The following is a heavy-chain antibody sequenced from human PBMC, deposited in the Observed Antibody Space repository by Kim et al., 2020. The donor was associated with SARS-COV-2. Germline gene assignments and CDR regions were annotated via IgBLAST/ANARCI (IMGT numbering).Heavy chain of an antibody. CDR2: GTA. D-gene: IGHD3-22*01. J-gene: IGHJ4*02. Sequence: GTANYAQKFQGRVTITADESTSTAYMELSSLRSEDTAVYYCASRSGYIDYWGQGTLVTVSS. CDR3: ASRSGYIDY. V-gene: IGHV1-69*01.